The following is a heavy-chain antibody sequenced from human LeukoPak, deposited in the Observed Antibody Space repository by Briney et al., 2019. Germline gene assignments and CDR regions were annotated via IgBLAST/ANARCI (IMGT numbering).Heavy chain of an antibody. CDR1: GGTFSSYA. V-gene: IGHV1-69*05. CDR2: IIPIFGTA. D-gene: IGHD5-12*01. J-gene: IGHJ3*02. Sequence: SVKVSCKASGGTFSSYAISWVRQAPGQGLEWMGGIIPIFGTANYAQKFQGRVTITTDESTSTAYMELSSLRSEDTAVYYCATVYIVATTKRAFDIWGQGTMVTVSS. CDR3: ATVYIVATTKRAFDI.